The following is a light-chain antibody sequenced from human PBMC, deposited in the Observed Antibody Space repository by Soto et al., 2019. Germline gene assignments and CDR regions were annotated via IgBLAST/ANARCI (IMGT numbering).Light chain of an antibody. J-gene: IGKJ5*01. CDR2: GAS. V-gene: IGKV3-15*01. CDR1: HSVNSH. CDR3: QQYKNWPL. Sequence: IMMTQSPATLSVSPGESVTLSCRTSHSVNSHVAWYQQKPGQAPRLLLYGASTRATGIPVRFSGSGFGTEFTLTISSLQSEDFAVYYCQQYKNWPLFGQGTRLEIK.